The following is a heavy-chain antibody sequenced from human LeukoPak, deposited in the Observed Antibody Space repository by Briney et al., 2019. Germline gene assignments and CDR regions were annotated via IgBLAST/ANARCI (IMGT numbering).Heavy chain of an antibody. CDR2: IYHSGST. CDR1: GYSISSGYY. Sequence: SETLSLTCTVSGYSISSGYYWGWIRQPPGKGLEWIGSIYHSGSTYYNPSLKSRVTISVDTSKNQFSLKLSSVTAADTAVYYCAREEVGIGYYYYYGMDVWGQGTTVTVSS. CDR3: AREEVGIGYYYYYGMDV. J-gene: IGHJ6*02. V-gene: IGHV4-38-2*02. D-gene: IGHD1-26*01.